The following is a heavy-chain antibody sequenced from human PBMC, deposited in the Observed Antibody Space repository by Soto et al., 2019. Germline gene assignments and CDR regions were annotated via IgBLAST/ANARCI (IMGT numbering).Heavy chain of an antibody. V-gene: IGHV1-69*13. CDR2: IIPIFGTA. CDR1: GGTFSSYA. D-gene: IGHD6-19*01. J-gene: IGHJ3*02. CDR3: ARDVYSSGWNDAFDI. Sequence: SVKVSCKASGGTFSSYAISWVRQAPGQGLEWMGGIIPIFGTANYAQKFQGRVTITADESTSTAYMELSSLRSEDTAVYYCARDVYSSGWNDAFDIWGQGTMVTVSS.